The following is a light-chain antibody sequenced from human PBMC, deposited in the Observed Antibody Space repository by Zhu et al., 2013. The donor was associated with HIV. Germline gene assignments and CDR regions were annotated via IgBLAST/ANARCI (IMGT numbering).Light chain of an antibody. V-gene: IGKV1-9*01. CDR3: QQYNSYSLT. CDR1: QGISTY. J-gene: IGKJ4*01. Sequence: DIQLTQSPSFLSASVGDRVTITCRASQGISTYLAWYQQRPGKAPTLLVYAASTTQDGVPSRFSGSGSGTEFTLTISSLQPDDFATYYCQQYNSYSLTFGGGTEVEVK. CDR2: AAS.